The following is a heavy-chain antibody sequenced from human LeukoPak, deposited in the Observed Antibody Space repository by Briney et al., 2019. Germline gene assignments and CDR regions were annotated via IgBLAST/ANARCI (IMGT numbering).Heavy chain of an antibody. CDR1: GFTFSSYA. CDR3: AKVYPGLAAPSFDY. D-gene: IGHD6-13*01. V-gene: IGHV3-30-3*01. CDR2: ISYDGSNK. J-gene: IGHJ4*02. Sequence: GGSLRLSCAASGFTFSSYAMHWVRQAPGKGLEWVAVISYDGSNKYYADSVKGRFTISRDNSKNTLYLQMNSLGAEDTAVYYCAKVYPGLAAPSFDYWGQGTLVTVSS.